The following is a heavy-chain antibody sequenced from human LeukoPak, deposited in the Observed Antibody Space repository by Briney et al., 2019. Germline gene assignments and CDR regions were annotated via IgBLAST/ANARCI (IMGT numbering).Heavy chain of an antibody. V-gene: IGHV1-2*02. CDR1: GFTFTDHY. J-gene: IGHJ6*03. Sequence: ASVKVSCKASGFTFTDHYMHWVRQAPGQGLEWMGWINPNSGGTNYAQKFQGRVTMTRDTSISTAYMELSRLRSDDTAVYYCARNPPVDTAMVFYYMDVWGKGTTVTISS. D-gene: IGHD5-18*01. CDR3: ARNPPVDTAMVFYYMDV. CDR2: INPNSGGT.